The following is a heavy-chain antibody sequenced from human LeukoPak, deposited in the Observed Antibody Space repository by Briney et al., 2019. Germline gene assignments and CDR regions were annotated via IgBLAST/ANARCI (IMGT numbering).Heavy chain of an antibody. J-gene: IGHJ4*02. CDR2: IRSKTYGGAA. D-gene: IGHD2-21*01. Sequence: PGRSLRLSCAASGFTFRDYAMSWVRQAPGKGLEWVGFIRSKTYGGAADYAASVQGRFTISRDDSKSLAYLQMNSLKTEDTAVYYCTRVGIAIIGMDPVDYWGQGTLVTVSS. CDR3: TRVGIAIIGMDPVDY. CDR1: GFTFRDYA. V-gene: IGHV3-49*04.